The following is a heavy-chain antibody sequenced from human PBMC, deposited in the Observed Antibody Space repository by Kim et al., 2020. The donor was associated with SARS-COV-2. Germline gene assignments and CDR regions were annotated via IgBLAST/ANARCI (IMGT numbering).Heavy chain of an antibody. D-gene: IGHD1-26*01. Sequence: GGSLRLSCVASGFAITNHAMSWVRQAPGKGLEWVSTIENDSEKTFYADSVKGRFTISRDNSNTLHLQLDSMRAEDTAAYFCARGGNDGYYRPLDYWGQET. V-gene: IGHV3-23*01. CDR2: IENDSEKT. CDR1: GFAITNHA. J-gene: IGHJ4*02. CDR3: ARGGNDGYYRPLDY.